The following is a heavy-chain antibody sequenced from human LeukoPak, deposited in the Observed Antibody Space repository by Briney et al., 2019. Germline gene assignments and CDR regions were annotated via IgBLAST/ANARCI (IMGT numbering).Heavy chain of an antibody. CDR2: TYNRSRWYN. D-gene: IGHD4-23*01. CDR1: GDSVSSNSAS. V-gene: IGHV6-1*01. J-gene: IGHJ4*01. Sequence: SQTLSLTCTISGDSVSSNSASWNWIRQSPSRGLEWLGRTYNRSRWYNDYGVSVKSRITITPDTSKNQFSLQLNSVTPEDTAFYYCARGRSGNLGFDYWGHGTLVIVSS. CDR3: ARGRSGNLGFDY.